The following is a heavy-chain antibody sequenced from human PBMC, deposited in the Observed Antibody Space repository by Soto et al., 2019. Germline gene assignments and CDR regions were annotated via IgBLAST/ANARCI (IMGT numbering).Heavy chain of an antibody. CDR2: IWYDGSNK. V-gene: IGHV3-33*01. Sequence: GGSLRVSCAASGFTFSGYGMHWVRQAPGKGLEWVAVIWYDGSNKYYADSVKGRFTISRDNSKNTLYLQMNSLRAEDTAVYYCARDLLPSGIAVVGYYGMDVWGQGTTVTVSS. J-gene: IGHJ6*02. CDR3: ARDLLPSGIAVVGYYGMDV. D-gene: IGHD6-19*01. CDR1: GFTFSGYG.